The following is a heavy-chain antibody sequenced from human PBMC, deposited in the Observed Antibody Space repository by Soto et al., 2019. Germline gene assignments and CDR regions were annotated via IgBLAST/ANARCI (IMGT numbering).Heavy chain of an antibody. J-gene: IGHJ4*02. V-gene: IGHV4-34*01. CDR1: GGSFSGYY. CDR3: ARRGPGTTFDY. CDR2: INHSGST. Sequence: PSETLSLTCAVYGGSFSGYYWSWIRQPPGKGLEWIGEINHSGSTNYNPSLKSRVTISVDTSKNQFSLKLSSVTAADTAVYYCARRGPGTTFDYWGQGTLVTVSS. D-gene: IGHD1-7*01.